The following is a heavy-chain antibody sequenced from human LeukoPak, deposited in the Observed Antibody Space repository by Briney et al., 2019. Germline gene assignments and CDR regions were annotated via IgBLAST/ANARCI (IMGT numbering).Heavy chain of an antibody. CDR3: ASYYYDSSGSWYYFDY. CDR2: IWYDGSNK. J-gene: IGHJ4*02. Sequence: GGSLRLSCAASGFTFSSYGMHWVRQAPGKGLEWVAVIWYDGSNKYYADSVKGRFTISRDNSKNTLYLQMNSLRAEDTAVYYCASYYYDSSGSWYYFDYWGQGTLVTVSS. CDR1: GFTFSSYG. V-gene: IGHV3-33*01. D-gene: IGHD3-22*01.